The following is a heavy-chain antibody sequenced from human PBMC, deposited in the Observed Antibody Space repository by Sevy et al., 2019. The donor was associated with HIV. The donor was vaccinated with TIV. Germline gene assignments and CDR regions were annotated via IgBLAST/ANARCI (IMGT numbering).Heavy chain of an antibody. V-gene: IGHV3-30*18. CDR2: ISYDGSNK. CDR1: GFTFSSYG. CDR3: AKDLYYYDRTDAFDI. Sequence: GGSLRLSCAASGFTFSSYGMHWVRQAPGKGLEWVAVISYDGSNKYYADSVKGRFTISRDNSKNTLYLQMNSLRAEDTAVYYCAKDLYYYDRTDAFDIWGQRTMVTVSS. D-gene: IGHD3-22*01. J-gene: IGHJ3*02.